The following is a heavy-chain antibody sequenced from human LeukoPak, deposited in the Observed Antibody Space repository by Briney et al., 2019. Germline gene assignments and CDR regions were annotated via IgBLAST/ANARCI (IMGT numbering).Heavy chain of an antibody. Sequence: QAGGSLRLSCAASGFTFSSYGMHWVRQAPGKGLEWVAVISYDGSNKYYADSVKGRFTISRDNAKNTLYLQMNSLRAEDTAVYYCARGNYPAAFDIWGQGTMVTVSS. CDR3: ARGNYPAAFDI. J-gene: IGHJ3*02. V-gene: IGHV3-30*03. CDR1: GFTFSSYG. D-gene: IGHD1-7*01. CDR2: ISYDGSNK.